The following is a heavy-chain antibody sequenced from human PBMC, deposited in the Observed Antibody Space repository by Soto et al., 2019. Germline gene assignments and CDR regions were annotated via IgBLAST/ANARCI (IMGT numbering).Heavy chain of an antibody. J-gene: IGHJ3*01. CDR1: GFTFSDYY. CDR2: ISSSGCSR. Sequence: GGSLRLSCAASGFTFSDYYMSWIRQAPGKGLEWVSLISSSGCSRFYADSVKGRFTISRDNAKNSLYLQMKSLRAEDTAVYYCARDRYCGSASCQGSVFAFHLWGQGTMVTVSS. CDR3: ARDRYCGSASCQGSVFAFHL. D-gene: IGHD2-2*01. V-gene: IGHV3-11*01.